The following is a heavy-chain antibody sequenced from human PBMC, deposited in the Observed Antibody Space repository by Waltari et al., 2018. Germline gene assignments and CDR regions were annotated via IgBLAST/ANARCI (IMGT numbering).Heavy chain of an antibody. V-gene: IGHV1-69*05. CDR1: GGTFSSYA. Sequence: QVQLVQSGAEVKKPGSSVKVSCKASGGTFSSYAISWVRQAPGHGLEWMGGIIPIFGTAKYAQKFQGKGTMTTDESTSTAYMELSSLRSEDTAVYYCAGGYYDSSGYENYYYYYGMDVWGQGTTVTVSS. CDR2: IIPIFGTA. CDR3: AGGYYDSSGYENYYYYYGMDV. J-gene: IGHJ6*02. D-gene: IGHD3-22*01.